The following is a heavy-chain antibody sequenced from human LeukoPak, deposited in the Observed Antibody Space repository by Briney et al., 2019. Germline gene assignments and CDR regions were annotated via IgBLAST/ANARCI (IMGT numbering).Heavy chain of an antibody. CDR2: IWYDGSKK. J-gene: IGHJ4*02. D-gene: IGHD6-13*01. V-gene: IGHV3-33*01. CDR3: ARGSYEAAAALDY. CDR1: GFSFRTYG. Sequence: PVRSLRLSCVASGFSFRTYGMHWVRQAPGKGLEWVAVIWYDGSKKYYADSVKGRFTISRDNSKNTLFLQMDRLRADDTAVYYCARGSYEAAAALDYWGQGTLVTVSS.